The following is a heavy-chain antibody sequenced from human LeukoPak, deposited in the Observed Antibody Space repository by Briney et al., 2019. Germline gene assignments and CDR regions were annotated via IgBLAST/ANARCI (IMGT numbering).Heavy chain of an antibody. Sequence: ASGKVSCKASGYTFTSYGISCVRQPPEQVREWRGWISAYNGNTNYAQKLQGRVTMTTDTSTSTAYMELRSLRSDDTAVYYCARGAPGHYYGWGSSFDYWGQGTLVTVSS. CDR2: ISAYNGNT. V-gene: IGHV1-18*01. D-gene: IGHD3-10*01. J-gene: IGHJ4*02. CDR3: ARGAPGHYYGWGSSFDY. CDR1: GYTFTSYG.